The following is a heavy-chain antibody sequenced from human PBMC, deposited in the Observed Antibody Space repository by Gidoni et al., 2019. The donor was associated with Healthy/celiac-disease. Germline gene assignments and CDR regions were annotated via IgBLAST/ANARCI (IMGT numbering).Heavy chain of an antibody. V-gene: IGHV4-39*01. CDR1: GCSISRSSYY. CDR2: IYYSGST. CDR3: ARHEDYDFWSGPRFDP. D-gene: IGHD3-3*01. Sequence: QLQLQESGPGLVKPSETLSLTCTVSGCSISRSSYYWGWIRRPPGKGLEWIGSIYYSGSTYYNPSFKSRVTISVDTSKNQFSLKLSSVTAADTAVYYCARHEDYDFWSGPRFDPWGQGTLVTVSS. J-gene: IGHJ5*02.